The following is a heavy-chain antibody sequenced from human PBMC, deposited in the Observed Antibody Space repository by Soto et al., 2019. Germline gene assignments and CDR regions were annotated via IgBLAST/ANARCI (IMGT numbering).Heavy chain of an antibody. CDR3: AEEFLRARAFDI. D-gene: IGHD3-10*01. Sequence: GGSLRLSCTASGFTFSSYAMSWVRQAPGKGLEWVSAISGSGGSTYYADSVKGRFTISRDNSKNTLYLQMNSLRAEDTAVYYGAEEFLRARAFDIWGQGTMVTVSS. J-gene: IGHJ3*02. V-gene: IGHV3-23*01. CDR2: ISGSGGST. CDR1: GFTFSSYA.